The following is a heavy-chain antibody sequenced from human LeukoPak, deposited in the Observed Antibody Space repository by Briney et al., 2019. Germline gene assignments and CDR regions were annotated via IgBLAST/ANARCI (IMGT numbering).Heavy chain of an antibody. CDR3: AREGEYCSGGSCPSGYYGMDV. J-gene: IGHJ6*02. Sequence: SVKVSCKASGGTFSSYAISWVRQAPGQGLEWMGGIIPIFGTANYAQKFQGRVTITADESTSTAYMELSSLRSEDTAVYYCAREGEYCSGGSCPSGYYGMDVWGQGTTVTVSS. V-gene: IGHV1-69*01. CDR2: IIPIFGTA. D-gene: IGHD2-15*01. CDR1: GGTFSSYA.